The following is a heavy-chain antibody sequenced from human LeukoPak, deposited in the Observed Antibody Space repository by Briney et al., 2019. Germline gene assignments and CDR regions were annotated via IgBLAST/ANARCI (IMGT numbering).Heavy chain of an antibody. Sequence: ASVTVSSKASGDTLTIDDINWVRQALGEGVEWMGWMNPKRGNTGYEQNFQGSVTMPRNTSISTAYMELSSLRSEVTAEYYCARGFRYSTRQRFYYFDYWGQGTLVTVSS. CDR3: ARGFRYSTRQRFYYFDY. CDR1: GDTLTIDD. CDR2: MNPKRGNT. D-gene: IGHD1-26*01. V-gene: IGHV1-8*01. J-gene: IGHJ4*02.